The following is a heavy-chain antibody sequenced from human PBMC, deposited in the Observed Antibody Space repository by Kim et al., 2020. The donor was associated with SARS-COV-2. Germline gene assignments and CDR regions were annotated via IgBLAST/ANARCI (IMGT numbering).Heavy chain of an antibody. V-gene: IGHV1-3*01. CDR1: GYTFTSYA. J-gene: IGHJ4*02. CDR3: AVGGPSGWHYFDY. D-gene: IGHD6-19*01. CDR2: INAGTGNT. Sequence: ASVKVSCKASGYTFTSYAMHWVRQAPGQRLEWMGWINAGTGNTKYSQKFQGRVTITRDTSASTAYMELSSLRSEDTAVYYCAVGGPSGWHYFDYWGQGTL.